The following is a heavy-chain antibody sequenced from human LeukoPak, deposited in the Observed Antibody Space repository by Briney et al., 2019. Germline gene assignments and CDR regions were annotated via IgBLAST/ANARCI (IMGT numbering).Heavy chain of an antibody. CDR2: ISSSSSYI. CDR3: ARGLNYYDSGDMDV. Sequence: GGSLRLSCAASGFTFSSYSMNWVRQAPGKGLEWVSSISSSSSYIYYADSVKGRFTISRDNAKNSLYLQMNSLRAEDTAVYYCARGLNYYDSGDMDVWGQGTTVTVSS. D-gene: IGHD3-10*01. J-gene: IGHJ6*02. CDR1: GFTFSSYS. V-gene: IGHV3-21*01.